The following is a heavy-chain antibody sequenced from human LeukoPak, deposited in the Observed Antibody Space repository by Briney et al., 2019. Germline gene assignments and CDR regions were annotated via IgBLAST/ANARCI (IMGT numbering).Heavy chain of an antibody. CDR1: GYTFTDYY. Sequence: ASVKISCKVSGYTFTDYYMHWVQQAPGKGLEWMGLVDPEDGETIYAEKFQGRVTITADTSTDTAYMELSSLRSEDTAVYYCATVYPHSGSYSMFRYPAYYFDYWGQGTLVTVSS. D-gene: IGHD1-26*01. CDR3: ATVYPHSGSYSMFRYPAYYFDY. V-gene: IGHV1-69-2*01. CDR2: VDPEDGET. J-gene: IGHJ4*02.